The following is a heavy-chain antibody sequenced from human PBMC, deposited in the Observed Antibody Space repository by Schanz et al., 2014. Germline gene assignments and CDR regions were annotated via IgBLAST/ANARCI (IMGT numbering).Heavy chain of an antibody. CDR3: ARDLTGENGYVVHYCYDGMDV. V-gene: IGHV1-3*04. Sequence: QVQLVQSGAEVKKPGASVKVSCKTSGYTFTDYPINWVRQPPGRRLEWMGWINTASGNTRYSEAYQGRVTMTRDTSATTDEMELTSQRSEDTAVYYCARDLTGENGYVVHYCYDGMDVWGQGTTVTVSS. D-gene: IGHD5-12*01. CDR1: GYTFTDYP. J-gene: IGHJ6*02. CDR2: INTASGNT.